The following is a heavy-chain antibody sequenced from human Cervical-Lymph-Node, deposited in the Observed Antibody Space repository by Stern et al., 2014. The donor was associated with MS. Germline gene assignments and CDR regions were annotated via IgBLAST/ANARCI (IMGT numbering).Heavy chain of an antibody. CDR3: ARGGGHLLDY. CDR1: GFAFSSYW. Sequence: EVQLVESGGGLVQPGGSLRLSCAASGFAFSSYWMSWVRQAPGKGLEWVAIIKNDGSEGYYVDSVKGRFTISKDNAENSVHLQMNSLRAEDTAVYYCARGGGHLLDYWGQGTLVTVSS. D-gene: IGHD3-3*02. CDR2: IKNDGSEG. J-gene: IGHJ4*02. V-gene: IGHV3-7*01.